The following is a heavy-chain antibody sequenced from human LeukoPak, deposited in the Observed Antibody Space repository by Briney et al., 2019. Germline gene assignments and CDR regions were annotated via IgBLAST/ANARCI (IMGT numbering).Heavy chain of an antibody. CDR1: GFTFSSSW. J-gene: IGHJ4*02. CDR2: IKRDGSEM. Sequence: GGSLRLSCAASGFTFSSSWMSWVRQAPGTGLEWVAIIKRDGSEMYYVDSVKGRFTISRDNTKNSLYLQMNSLRAEDTAVYYCAREWNYWGLGTLVTVSS. V-gene: IGHV3-7*05. CDR3: AREWNY.